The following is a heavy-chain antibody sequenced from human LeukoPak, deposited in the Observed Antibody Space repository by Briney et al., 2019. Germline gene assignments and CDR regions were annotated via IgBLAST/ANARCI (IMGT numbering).Heavy chain of an antibody. V-gene: IGHV1-2*06. CDR3: VRRSGSYYFDY. D-gene: IGHD1-26*01. Sequence: EASEKVSCKASGYTFTGYYMHWVRQAPGQGLEWMGRINPNSGGTNYAQKLQGRVTMTTDISTSTAYMELRTLRSDDTAVYYCVRRSGSYYFDYWGQGTLVTVSS. J-gene: IGHJ4*02. CDR1: GYTFTGYY. CDR2: INPNSGGT.